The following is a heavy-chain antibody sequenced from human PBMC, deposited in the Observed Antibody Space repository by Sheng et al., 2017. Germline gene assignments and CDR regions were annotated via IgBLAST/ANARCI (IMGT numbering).Heavy chain of an antibody. Sequence: QVQLQQWGAGLLKPSETLSLTCAVYGGSFSGYYWSWIRQPPGKGLEWIGEINHSGSTNYNPSLKSRVTISVDTSKNQFSLKLSSVTAADTAVYYCARPGSGSYEGRAFDIWGQGTMVTVSS. CDR3: ARPGSGSYEGRAFDI. V-gene: IGHV4-34*01. D-gene: IGHD3-10*01. J-gene: IGHJ3*02. CDR1: GGSFSGYY. CDR2: INHSGST.